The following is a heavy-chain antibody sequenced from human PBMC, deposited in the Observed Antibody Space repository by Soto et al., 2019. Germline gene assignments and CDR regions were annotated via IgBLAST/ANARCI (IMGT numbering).Heavy chain of an antibody. Sequence: GGSLRLSCAASGFTFSSYAMSWVRQAPGKGLEWVLAISGSGGTTYYAGSVKGRFTISRDNSKNTLYLQMNSLRVEDTAVYYCTKVRVGLQFGDAFDIWGQGTMVTVSS. V-gene: IGHV3-23*01. CDR3: TKVRVGLQFGDAFDI. D-gene: IGHD5-12*01. CDR2: ISGSGGTT. J-gene: IGHJ3*02. CDR1: GFTFSSYA.